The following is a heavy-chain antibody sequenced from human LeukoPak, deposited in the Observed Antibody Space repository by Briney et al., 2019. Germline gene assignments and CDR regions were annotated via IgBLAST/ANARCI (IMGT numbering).Heavy chain of an antibody. V-gene: IGHV3-30-3*01. CDR2: ISYDGSNK. CDR1: GFTFNNYA. J-gene: IGHJ6*02. D-gene: IGHD1-7*01. Sequence: GGSLRLSCAASGFTFNNYAMSWVRQAPGKGLEWVAVISYDGSNKYYADSVKGRFTISRDNSRNTLYLQMNSLRAEDTAVYYCARDVAGTTYYYYGMDVWGQGTTVTVSS. CDR3: ARDVAGTTYYYYGMDV.